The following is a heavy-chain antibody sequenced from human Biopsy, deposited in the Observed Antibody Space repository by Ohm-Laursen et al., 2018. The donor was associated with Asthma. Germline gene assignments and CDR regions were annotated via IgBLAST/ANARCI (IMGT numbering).Heavy chain of an antibody. D-gene: IGHD4-17*01. J-gene: IGHJ4*02. CDR1: GYSLTDLS. CDR3: ASDFPKDYVRYNFQF. CDR2: HDHEEGGT. Sequence: SSVKVSCKISGYSLTDLSMHWVRQAPGQGLEWMGGHDHEEGGTVNARRFQGRVTMTEDTSTDTAYTELSSLSSDDTAVYYCASDFPKDYVRYNFQFWGQGTLVTVSS. V-gene: IGHV1-24*01.